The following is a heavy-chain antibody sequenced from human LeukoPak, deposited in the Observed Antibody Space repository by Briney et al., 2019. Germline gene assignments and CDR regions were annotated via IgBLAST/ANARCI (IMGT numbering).Heavy chain of an antibody. CDR3: ARFVGSSSFDY. Sequence: ASVKVSCRTSGYTFTGHFMHWVRQAPGQGLEWMGWINAYSGGTKYAQKFQDRVTMTRDTSISTIYMELSWLTFDDTAVYFCARFVGSSSFDYWGQGTLVTVSS. CDR2: INAYSGGT. CDR1: GYTFTGHF. V-gene: IGHV1-2*02. J-gene: IGHJ4*02. D-gene: IGHD6-6*01.